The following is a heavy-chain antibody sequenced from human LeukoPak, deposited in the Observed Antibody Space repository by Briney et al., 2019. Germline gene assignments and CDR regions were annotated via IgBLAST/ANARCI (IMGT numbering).Heavy chain of an antibody. V-gene: IGHV3-7*01. J-gene: IGHJ5*02. CDR1: GFTFSTCW. D-gene: IGHD4-17*01. CDR2: IKQDGNEK. CDR3: ARHDYGDYVWENGFDP. Sequence: GGSLRLSCAASGFTFSTCWMSWVRQAPGKGLEWVANIKQDGNEKYYVDSVKGRFTISRDNAKNSLYLQMNSLRAEDTAVYYCARHDYGDYVWENGFDPWGQGTLVTVSS.